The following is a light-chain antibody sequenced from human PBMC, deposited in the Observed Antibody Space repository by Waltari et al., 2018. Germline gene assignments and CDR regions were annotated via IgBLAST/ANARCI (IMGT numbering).Light chain of an antibody. J-gene: IGKJ2*01. Sequence: LDPLFSPVTLGPPASISCSSSQSLVHSDGNTYLSWLQQRPGQPPRLPIYKISNRLSGVPDRFSGSGAGTDFTLKIGSVEAEDVGVYYCMKGTQVPHTFGQGTNLEIK. CDR2: KIS. CDR1: QSLVHSDGNTY. V-gene: IGKV2-24*01. CDR3: MKGTQVPHT.